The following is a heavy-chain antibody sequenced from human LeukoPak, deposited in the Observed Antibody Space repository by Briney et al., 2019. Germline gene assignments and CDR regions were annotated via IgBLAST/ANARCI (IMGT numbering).Heavy chain of an antibody. V-gene: IGHV3-23*01. Sequence: PGGSLRLSCAVSGFIFSDYYMNWVRQAPGKGLEWVSSISGSGDSTYYMESVKGRFTISRDNSENTLYLQMNSLRADDTAVYYCTKCRSLSPAAAINYWGQGTLVTVSS. J-gene: IGHJ4*02. D-gene: IGHD2-2*01. CDR1: GFIFSDYY. CDR2: ISGSGDST. CDR3: TKCRSLSPAAAINY.